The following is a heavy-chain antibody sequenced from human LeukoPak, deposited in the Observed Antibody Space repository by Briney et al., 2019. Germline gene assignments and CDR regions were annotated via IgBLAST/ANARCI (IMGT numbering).Heavy chain of an antibody. CDR3: ATSSYGGNFGLFDY. V-gene: IGHV3-74*01. CDR1: GFTFSSYG. CDR2: INYEGSTT. D-gene: IGHD4-23*01. Sequence: GGSLRLSCAASGFTFSSYGMHWVRQAPGKGLVWVSRINYEGSTTSYADSVKGRFTISRDNAKNTLYLQMNSLRAEDTSVYYCATSSYGGNFGLFDYWGQGILVTVSS. J-gene: IGHJ4*02.